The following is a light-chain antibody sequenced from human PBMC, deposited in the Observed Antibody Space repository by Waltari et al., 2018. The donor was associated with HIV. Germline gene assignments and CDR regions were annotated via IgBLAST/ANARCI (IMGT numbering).Light chain of an antibody. J-gene: IGKJ4*01. CDR2: SAS. Sequence: DVQLTRSPASVSASVGDTFTITCRASQACSTWIAWYQQKPGRAPKLLIYSASTLHSGVPSRFSGSGSGPDFTLTITNLQPEDLATYYCQRANTSPSFGGGTKVEIK. CDR3: QRANTSPS. V-gene: IGKV1-12*02. CDR1: QACSTW.